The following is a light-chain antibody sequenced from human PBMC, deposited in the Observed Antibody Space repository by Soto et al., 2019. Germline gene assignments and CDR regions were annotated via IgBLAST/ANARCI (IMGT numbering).Light chain of an antibody. CDR2: EVS. CDR1: SSNIGNNF. V-gene: IGLV2-14*01. Sequence: QSVLTQPPSVSAAPGQKVTISCSGSSSNIGNNFVSWYQRHPGKVPKLMIYEVSYRPSGVSNRFSGSKSGNTASLTISGLQAEDEADYYCSSYVSSDTLVFGGGTKLTVL. CDR3: SSYVSSDTLV. J-gene: IGLJ3*02.